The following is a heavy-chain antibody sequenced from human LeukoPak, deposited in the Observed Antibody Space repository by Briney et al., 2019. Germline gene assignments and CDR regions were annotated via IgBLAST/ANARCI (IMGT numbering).Heavy chain of an antibody. CDR3: AKGVRSGTYYNCFDP. D-gene: IGHD1-26*01. J-gene: IGHJ5*02. CDR2: ISGDGDNT. CDR1: GFTLDDSA. Sequence: PGGSPRLSCVASGFTLDDSALHWVRPAPGKGLEWNSLISGDGDNTYYADSVKGRFTISRDTSTNSLYLQMSSLRAEDTAFYYCAKGVRSGTYYNCFDPWGQGTLVTVSS. V-gene: IGHV3-43*02.